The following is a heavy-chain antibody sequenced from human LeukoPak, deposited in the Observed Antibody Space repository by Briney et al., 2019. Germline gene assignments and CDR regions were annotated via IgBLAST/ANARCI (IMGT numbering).Heavy chain of an antibody. CDR2: INHSGST. CDR3: ARPQGSPNLYYFDN. J-gene: IGHJ4*02. D-gene: IGHD3-10*01. V-gene: IGHV4-34*01. CDR1: GGSFSSFY. Sequence: PSETLSLTCAVFGGSFSSFYWSWIRQPPGKGLEWIGEINHSGSTNYNPSLKSRVTLSVDTSKNQVSLKVTSVTAADTAIYYCARPQGSPNLYYFDNWGQGTLVTVSS.